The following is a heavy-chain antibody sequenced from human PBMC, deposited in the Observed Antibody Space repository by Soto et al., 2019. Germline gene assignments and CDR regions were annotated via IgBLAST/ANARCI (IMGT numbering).Heavy chain of an antibody. CDR3: ARRDDSSGYYYLNWFDP. CDR1: GGSISSSSYY. CDR2: IYYSGST. Sequence: PSETLSLTCTVSGGSISSSSYYWGWIRQPPGKGLEWIGSIYYSGSTYYNPPLKSRVTISVDTSKNQFSLKLSSVTAADTAVYYCARRDDSSGYYYLNWFDPWGQGTLVTVSS. D-gene: IGHD3-22*01. J-gene: IGHJ5*02. V-gene: IGHV4-39*01.